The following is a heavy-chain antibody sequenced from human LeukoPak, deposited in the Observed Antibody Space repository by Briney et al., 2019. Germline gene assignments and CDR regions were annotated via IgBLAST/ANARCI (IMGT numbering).Heavy chain of an antibody. CDR1: GFTFSSYW. J-gene: IGHJ4*02. D-gene: IGHD5-12*01. Sequence: PGGSLTLSCAASGFTFSSYWMHCVRHAPGKGLVWVSRINSDGSSTSYADSVKGRFTISRDNAKNTLYLRVNSVRAEDTAVYYCARGRATDGYDPYWGQGTLVTVS. CDR2: INSDGSST. V-gene: IGHV3-74*01. CDR3: ARGRATDGYDPY.